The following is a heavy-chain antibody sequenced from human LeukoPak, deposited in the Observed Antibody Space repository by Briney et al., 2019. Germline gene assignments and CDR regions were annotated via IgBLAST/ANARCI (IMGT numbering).Heavy chain of an antibody. J-gene: IGHJ4*02. Sequence: GSLRLSCAASGFTFSSYSMNWVRQAPGKGLEWVSSISSSSSYIYYADSVKGRFTISRDNPKNSLYLQMNSLRAEDTAVYYGATTIAAAGNEFDYWGQGTLVTVSS. V-gene: IGHV3-21*01. CDR2: ISSSSSYI. D-gene: IGHD6-13*01. CDR1: GFTFSSYS. CDR3: ATTIAAAGNEFDY.